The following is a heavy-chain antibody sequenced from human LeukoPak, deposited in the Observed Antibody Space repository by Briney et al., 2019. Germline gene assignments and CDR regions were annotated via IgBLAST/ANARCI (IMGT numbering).Heavy chain of an antibody. CDR1: GFSFSSYG. D-gene: IGHD5-12*01. J-gene: IGHJ5*02. CDR2: ISGSGGST. V-gene: IGHV3-23*01. CDR3: TRETTGLYSRFDP. Sequence: QAGGSLRLSCAASGFSFSSYGMSWVRQAPGKGLEWVSAISGSGGSTYYADSVKGRFTISRDNSKNTLYLQMNSLRAEDTALYYCTRETTGLYSRFDPWGQGTLVTVSS.